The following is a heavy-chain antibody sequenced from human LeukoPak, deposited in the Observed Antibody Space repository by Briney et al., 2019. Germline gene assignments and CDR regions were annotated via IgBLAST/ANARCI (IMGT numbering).Heavy chain of an antibody. V-gene: IGHV4-34*01. D-gene: IGHD3-10*01. J-gene: IGHJ6*03. CDR3: ASSYGYYGSGSYYRRPYYYYYYMDV. CDR1: GGSFSGYY. Sequence: SETLSLTCAVYGGSFSGYYWSWIRQPPGKGLEWIGEMNHSGGTNYNPSLKSRVTISVDTSKNQFSLKLSSVTAADTAVYYCASSYGYYGSGSYYRRPYYYYYYMDVWGKGTTVTVSS. CDR2: MNHSGGT.